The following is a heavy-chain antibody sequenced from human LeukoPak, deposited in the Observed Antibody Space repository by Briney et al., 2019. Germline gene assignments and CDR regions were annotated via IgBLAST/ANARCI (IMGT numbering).Heavy chain of an antibody. CDR3: ARESRPNYYDSSGLDY. V-gene: IGHV4-59*01. CDR1: GGSISSYY. Sequence: SETLSLTCTVSGGSISSYYWSWIRQPPGKGLEWIGYIYYSGSTNYNPSLKSRVTISVDTSKNQFSLKLSSVTAADTAVYYCARESRPNYYDSSGLDYWGQETLVTVSS. J-gene: IGHJ4*02. D-gene: IGHD3-22*01. CDR2: IYYSGST.